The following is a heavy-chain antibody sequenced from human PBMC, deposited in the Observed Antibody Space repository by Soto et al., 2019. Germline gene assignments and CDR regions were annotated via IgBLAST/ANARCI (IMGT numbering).Heavy chain of an antibody. CDR3: ARGRYGDY. Sequence: QVHLVQSGAEVKKPGASVKVSCKASGYTFTSYGITWLRQAPGQGLEWMGWISAHNGNTYYAQKLQGRVIVTRDTTTSTAYMELRSLISDGTAVYYSARGRYGDYWGQGALVSVSS. CDR2: ISAHNGNT. CDR1: GYTFTSYG. J-gene: IGHJ4*02. V-gene: IGHV1-18*01. D-gene: IGHD1-1*01.